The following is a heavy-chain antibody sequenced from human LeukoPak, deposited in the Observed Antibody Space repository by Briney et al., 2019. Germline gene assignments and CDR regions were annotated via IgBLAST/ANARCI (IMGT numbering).Heavy chain of an antibody. CDR1: GYTFTSYG. V-gene: IGHV1-2*02. J-gene: IGHJ6*03. Sequence: ASVKVSCKASGYTFTSYGISWVRQAPGQGLEWMGWINPNTGDTDYAQDFQGRVTMTRDTSISTAYMELSRLRSDDTAVYYCARDRYMDVWGKGTTVTVSS. CDR3: ARDRYMDV. CDR2: INPNTGDT.